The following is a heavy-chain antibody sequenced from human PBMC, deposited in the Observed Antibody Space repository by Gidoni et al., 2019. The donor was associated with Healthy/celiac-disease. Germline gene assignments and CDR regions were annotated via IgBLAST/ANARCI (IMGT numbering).Heavy chain of an antibody. D-gene: IGHD3-3*01. CDR1: GYSFPSYW. V-gene: IGHV5-51*01. CDR3: ARHGGERSGVGAFDI. J-gene: IGHJ3*02. CDR2: IYPGDSDT. Sequence: EVQLVQSGAEVNTPGESLKISCKGYGYSFPSYWIGWVRQMHGKGLEWMGIIYPGDSDTRYSPSFHVQVTISADKSISTAYRQWGILKASDTAMYYCARHGGERSGVGAFDIWGQGTMVTVSS.